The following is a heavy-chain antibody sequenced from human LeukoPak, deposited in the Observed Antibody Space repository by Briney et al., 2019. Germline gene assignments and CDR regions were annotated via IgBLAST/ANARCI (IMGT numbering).Heavy chain of an antibody. J-gene: IGHJ4*02. Sequence: PGGSLRLSCAASGFTFSSYGMHWVRQAPGKGLEWVAFIRYDGCNKYYADSVKGRFTISRDNSKNTLYLQMNSLRAEDTAVYYCAKDLPLIVVVPAAITFDYWGQGTLVTVSS. D-gene: IGHD2-2*02. CDR3: AKDLPLIVVVPAAITFDY. V-gene: IGHV3-30*02. CDR2: IRYDGCNK. CDR1: GFTFSSYG.